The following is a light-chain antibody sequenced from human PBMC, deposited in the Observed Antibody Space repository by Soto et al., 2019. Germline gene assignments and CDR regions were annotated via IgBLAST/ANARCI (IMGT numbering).Light chain of an antibody. CDR2: KAS. CDR3: QQYNSYSWT. CDR1: QSISSW. J-gene: IGKJ1*01. Sequence: DIQMTQSPSTLSASVGDRVTITCRASQSISSWLAWYQQKPGKAPKLLIYKASSLESGVPSRFSGSGSGTAYTLNISSLQPDDFATYYCQQYNSYSWTCGQGTKVEIK. V-gene: IGKV1-5*03.